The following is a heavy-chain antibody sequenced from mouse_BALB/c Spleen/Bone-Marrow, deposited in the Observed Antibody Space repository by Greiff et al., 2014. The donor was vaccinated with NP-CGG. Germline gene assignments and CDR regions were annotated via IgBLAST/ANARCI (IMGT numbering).Heavy chain of an antibody. CDR1: GYAFTNYF. Sequence: QVHVKQSGAELVRPGTSVKVSCKASGYAFTNYFIEWVKQRPGQGLEWIGVLNPGSGGTNYNKKFKGKATLTADKSSSTAYMQFSSLTSDDSAVYFCARDGNWFPYWGQGTLVTVSA. D-gene: IGHD2-1*01. CDR2: LNPGSGGT. V-gene: IGHV1-54*01. CDR3: ARDGNWFPY. J-gene: IGHJ3*01.